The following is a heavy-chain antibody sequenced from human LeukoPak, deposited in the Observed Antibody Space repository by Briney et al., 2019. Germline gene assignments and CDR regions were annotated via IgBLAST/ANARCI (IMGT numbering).Heavy chain of an antibody. CDR1: GYSISSGYY. V-gene: IGHV4-38-2*02. J-gene: IGHJ4*02. CDR3: ARVQLPVSSYYDSSGYYFDY. D-gene: IGHD3-22*01. Sequence: PSETLSLTCTVSGYSISSGYYWGWIRQPPGKGLEWIGSIYHSGSTYYNPSLKSRVTISVDTSKNQFSLKLSSVTAADTAVYYCARVQLPVSSYYDSSGYYFDYWGQGTLVTVSS. CDR2: IYHSGST.